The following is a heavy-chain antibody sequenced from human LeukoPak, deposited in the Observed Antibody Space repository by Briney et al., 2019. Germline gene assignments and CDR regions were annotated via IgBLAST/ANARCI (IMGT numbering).Heavy chain of an antibody. D-gene: IGHD4-23*01. V-gene: IGHV3-21*01. CDR2: ISSSSSDI. CDR1: GFTLSSYA. J-gene: IGHJ3*02. CDR3: VTDYGGSSGAFDI. Sequence: GGSLPLPCTGSGFTLSSYAMNWVRRAPGQGLEWVSSISSSSSDIYYTDSVKGRFTISRDNAKNSLYLQMNSLRAEDTAVYYCVTDYGGSSGAFDIWGQGTMFTVSS.